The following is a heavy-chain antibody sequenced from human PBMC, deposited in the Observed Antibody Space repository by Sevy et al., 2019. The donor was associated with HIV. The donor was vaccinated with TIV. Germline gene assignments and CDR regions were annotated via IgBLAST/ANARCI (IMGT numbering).Heavy chain of an antibody. CDR2: LKSDVYGGTV. Sequence: GGSLRLSCTASGFTFGDYCMSWVRQAPGKGLEWVAFLKSDVYGGTVDHAASVRGRFVISRDDSKTIAYLQMNDLKAEDTGVYYCTRWKAAQSIFDYWGQGALVTVSS. V-gene: IGHV3-49*04. J-gene: IGHJ4*02. D-gene: IGHD6-13*01. CDR1: GFTFGDYC. CDR3: TRWKAAQSIFDY.